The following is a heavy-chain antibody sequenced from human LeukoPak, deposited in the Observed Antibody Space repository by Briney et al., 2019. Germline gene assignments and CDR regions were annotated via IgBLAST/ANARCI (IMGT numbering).Heavy chain of an antibody. J-gene: IGHJ4*02. Sequence: WVRQXXXQGLEWMXWINPNSGGTNYAQKFQGRVTMTRDTSISTAYMELSRLRSDDTAVYYCARDPTTWYSSGWYQDYWGQGTLVTVSS. CDR3: ARDPTTWYSSGWYQDY. D-gene: IGHD6-19*01. V-gene: IGHV1-2*02. CDR2: INPNSGGT.